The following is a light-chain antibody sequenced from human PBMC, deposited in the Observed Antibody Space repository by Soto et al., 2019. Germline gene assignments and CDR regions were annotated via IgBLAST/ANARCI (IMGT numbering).Light chain of an antibody. V-gene: IGLV1-40*01. CDR2: GNS. J-gene: IGLJ2*01. CDR1: SSNIGAGYD. CDR3: QSYDSSLSGRVV. Sequence: QSVLTQPPSVSGAPGQRVTISCTGSSSNIGAGYDVHWYQQLPGTAPKLLIYGNSNGPSGVPDRFSGSKSGTSASLAITGLQAEDEADYYCQSYDSSLSGRVVFGGGTKLTVL.